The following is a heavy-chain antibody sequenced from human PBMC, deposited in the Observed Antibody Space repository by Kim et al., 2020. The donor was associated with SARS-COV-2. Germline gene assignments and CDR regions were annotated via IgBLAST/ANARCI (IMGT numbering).Heavy chain of an antibody. D-gene: IGHD2-15*01. J-gene: IGHJ6*02. Sequence: SPSLQGQVTTSADKSISTAYLQWSSLKASDTAMYYCARQGGSYYYGMDVWGQGTTVTVSS. V-gene: IGHV5-51*01. CDR3: ARQGGSYYYGMDV.